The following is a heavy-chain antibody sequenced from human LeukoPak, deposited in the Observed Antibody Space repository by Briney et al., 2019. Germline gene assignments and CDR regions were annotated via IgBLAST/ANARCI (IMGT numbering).Heavy chain of an antibody. V-gene: IGHV3-48*03. CDR2: ISSTGNTV. D-gene: IGHD2-15*01. J-gene: IGHJ6*04. CDR1: GFTFSSYE. Sequence: GGSLRLSCAASGFTFSSYEMNWVRQAPGQGLEWVAYISSTGNTVHYAGSVKGRFTISRDNAKNSLYLQMNRLRAEDTAVYYCTKETPQMDGWGKGSTVIDSS. CDR3: TKETPQMDG.